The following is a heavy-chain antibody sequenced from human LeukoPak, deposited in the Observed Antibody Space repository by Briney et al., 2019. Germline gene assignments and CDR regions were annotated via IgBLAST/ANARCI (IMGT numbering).Heavy chain of an antibody. Sequence: SETLSLTCTVSGGSIRSSYYYWGWIRQPPGKGLEWIGSIYDSGSTYYNPSLKSRVTISVDTSKNQFSLKLNSVTAADTAVYYCARYYDSSGYRDAFDIWGQGTMVTVSS. CDR3: ARYYDSSGYRDAFDI. CDR1: GGSIRSSYYY. J-gene: IGHJ3*02. V-gene: IGHV4-39*01. CDR2: IYDSGST. D-gene: IGHD3-22*01.